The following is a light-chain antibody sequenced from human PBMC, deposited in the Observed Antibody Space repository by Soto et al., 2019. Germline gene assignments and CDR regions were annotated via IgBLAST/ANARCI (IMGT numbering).Light chain of an antibody. Sequence: EIVLTQSPGTLSLSPGERATLSRRASQSGSSSYLAWYQQKAGQAPRLLIYGVSTRATGIPARFSGSGSGTEFTLSISSLQSEDSAVYYCQQYNNWPPITFGQGTRLEI. J-gene: IGKJ5*01. V-gene: IGKV3D-15*01. CDR1: QSGSSSY. CDR3: QQYNNWPPIT. CDR2: GVS.